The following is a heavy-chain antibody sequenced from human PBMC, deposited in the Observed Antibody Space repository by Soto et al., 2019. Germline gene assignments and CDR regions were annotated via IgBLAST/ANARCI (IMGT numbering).Heavy chain of an antibody. CDR1: GFTFSSYA. V-gene: IGHV3-23*01. D-gene: IGHD2-15*01. J-gene: IGHJ4*02. CDR3: AKRYCGGVSCSFFDY. Sequence: EVQLLESGGGLVQPGGSLRLSCAASGFTFSSYAMSWVRQAPGKGLEWVSSITVSGGSTYYADSVKGRFTISRDNSKNTLFLQMNSLRVEDTAVYYCAKRYCGGVSCSFFDYWGQGTLVTVSS. CDR2: ITVSGGST.